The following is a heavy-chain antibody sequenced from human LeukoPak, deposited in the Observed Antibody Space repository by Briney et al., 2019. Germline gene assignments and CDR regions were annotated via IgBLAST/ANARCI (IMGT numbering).Heavy chain of an antibody. CDR2: ISGGGSST. J-gene: IGHJ4*02. CDR1: GFTFSNYA. Sequence: GGSLRLSCAASGFTFSNYAMSWVRQAPGKGLEWVSGISGGGSSTYYANSARGRFTISRDNSKKTLYLQMNSLRAEDTAVYYCAKLSGSYSNPKYYFDYWGQGTLVTVSS. V-gene: IGHV3-23*01. CDR3: AKLSGSYSNPKYYFDY. D-gene: IGHD1-26*01.